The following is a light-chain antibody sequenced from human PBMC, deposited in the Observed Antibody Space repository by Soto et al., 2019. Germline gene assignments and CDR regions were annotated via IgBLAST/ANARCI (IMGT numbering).Light chain of an antibody. Sequence: ERVLTQSPGTLYLYPGERATLSCRASQSVTSNYLVWYQQKPGQAPRLLIYGASSRATGIPDRFSGSGSGTDFTFTISSLEPEDFAVYYCQQRSNWWTFGQGTKVDIK. J-gene: IGKJ1*01. V-gene: IGKV3D-20*02. CDR2: GAS. CDR1: QSVTSNY. CDR3: QQRSNWWT.